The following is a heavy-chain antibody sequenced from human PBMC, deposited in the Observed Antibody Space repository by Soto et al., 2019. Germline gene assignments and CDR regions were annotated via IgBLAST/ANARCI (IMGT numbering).Heavy chain of an antibody. V-gene: IGHV4-59*01. CDR1: GDSISSYY. CDR2: LFYGRSA. CDR3: ALRSMAVVPEY. Sequence: QVQLQESGPGLVKPSETLSLTCAVSGDSISSYYCMWIRQPPGKGLESIGYLFYGRSANYNPSLKSRFTLSVDTSTNQCSLTLSSMTAADTAVYYCALRSMAVVPEYWGQGTLVTVSS. J-gene: IGHJ4*02. D-gene: IGHD3-22*01.